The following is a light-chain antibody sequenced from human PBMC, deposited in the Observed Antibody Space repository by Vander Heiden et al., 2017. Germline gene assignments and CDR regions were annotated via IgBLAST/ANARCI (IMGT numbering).Light chain of an antibody. Sequence: DIHMTQSPSCLSASVGDRVTITCRASQSISSYLNWYQQKPGKAPKLLIYAASSLQSGVPSRFSGSGSGTDFTLTISSLQPEDFATYYCQQSYSTPRTFGQGTKVEIK. V-gene: IGKV1-39*01. CDR1: QSISSY. J-gene: IGKJ1*01. CDR3: QQSYSTPRT. CDR2: AAS.